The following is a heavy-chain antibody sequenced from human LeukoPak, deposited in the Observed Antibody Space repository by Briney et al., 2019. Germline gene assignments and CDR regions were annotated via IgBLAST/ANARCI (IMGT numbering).Heavy chain of an antibody. CDR2: INQDGSQK. J-gene: IGHJ4*02. D-gene: IGHD3-10*01. Sequence: GGSLRLSCAASGFPFSTHWMSWVRQAPGKGLEWVANINQDGSQKSCVDSVRGRFSISRDNAKNSLYLQMHSLRAEDTAVYYCARSNREFASGSGDYWGQGTLVTVSS. CDR1: GFPFSTHW. CDR3: ARSNREFASGSGDY. V-gene: IGHV3-7*05.